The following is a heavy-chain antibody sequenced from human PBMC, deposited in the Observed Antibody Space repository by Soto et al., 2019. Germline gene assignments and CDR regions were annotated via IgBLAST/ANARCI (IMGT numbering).Heavy chain of an antibody. D-gene: IGHD2-21*01. CDR3: ARGGISHWAYFYYMDV. V-gene: IGHV4-34*01. CDR1: GGSLSDYF. J-gene: IGHJ6*03. CDR2: INHLGSI. Sequence: SETLSLACVVSGGSLSDYFWSWIRQPPGMALEWIGEINHLGSINYDPSLKSRVTMSVDTSKNQFSLTLNSVTAADTATYYCARGGISHWAYFYYMDVWDRGTTVTVSS.